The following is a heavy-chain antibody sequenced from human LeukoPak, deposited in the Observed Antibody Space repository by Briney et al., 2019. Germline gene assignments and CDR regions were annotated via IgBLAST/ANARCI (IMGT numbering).Heavy chain of an antibody. D-gene: IGHD3-16*01. V-gene: IGHV4-4*07. CDR2: MYIGGTR. CDR3: ARDLPRENSYAYGFWFDP. Sequence: ASETLSLTCSDSGVSISSYYWTWIRQPAGKGLEWIGRMYIGGTRNYNPSLKSRVTMSIDTSKNQFSLKLSSVTAADTAVYYCARDLPRENSYAYGFWFDPWGQGTLVTVSS. CDR1: GVSISSYY. J-gene: IGHJ5*02.